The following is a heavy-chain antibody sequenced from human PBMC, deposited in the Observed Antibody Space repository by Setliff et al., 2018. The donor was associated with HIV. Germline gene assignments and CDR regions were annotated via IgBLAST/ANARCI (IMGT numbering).Heavy chain of an antibody. CDR2: MSYSGTT. CDR3: EMGSSGYPFDY. Sequence: SETLSLTCSVSGGSISSSTYYWGWIRQPPGKGLEWIGSMSYSGTTYDNPSLKRRVTISEDTSKNQFSLKLTSVTAADTAVYYCEMGSSGYPFDYWGQGSLVTVSS. J-gene: IGHJ4*02. CDR1: GGSISSSTYY. V-gene: IGHV4-39*01. D-gene: IGHD3-22*01.